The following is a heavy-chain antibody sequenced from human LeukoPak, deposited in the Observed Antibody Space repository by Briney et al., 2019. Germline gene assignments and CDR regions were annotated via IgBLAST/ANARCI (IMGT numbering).Heavy chain of an antibody. CDR1: GYTFTGYY. D-gene: IGHD2-2*01. CDR3: ARESEIVVVPAAQAPDAFDI. J-gene: IGHJ4*02. CDR2: INPNSGGT. Sequence: ASVKVSCKASGYTFTGYYMHWVRQAPGQGLEWMGWINPNSGGTNYAQKFQGRVTMTRDTSISTAYMELSRLRSDDTAVYYCARESEIVVVPAAQAPDAFDIWGQGTLVTVSS. V-gene: IGHV1-2*02.